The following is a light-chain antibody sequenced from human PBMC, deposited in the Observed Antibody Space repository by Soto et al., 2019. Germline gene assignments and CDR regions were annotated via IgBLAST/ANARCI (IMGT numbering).Light chain of an antibody. CDR1: QTINSY. CDR2: GAS. Sequence: EIMMTQSPATLSVSPGERATLSCRASQTINSYLAWYQQKPGQSPRLLIYGASTRATGIPARFSGSGSETEFTLTISSLQSEDFAVYYCQQYEIWPITFGQGTRL. CDR3: QQYEIWPIT. V-gene: IGKV3-15*01. J-gene: IGKJ5*01.